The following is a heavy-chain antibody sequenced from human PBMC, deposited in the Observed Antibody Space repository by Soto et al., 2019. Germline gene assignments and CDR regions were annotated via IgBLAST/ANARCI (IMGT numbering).Heavy chain of an antibody. J-gene: IGHJ6*04. CDR2: TYYRSKWYN. D-gene: IGHD3-10*01. CDR1: WYSFAINSAG. Sequence: SQTLSLTCVSSWYSFAINSAGFNLIRRSPSRVLEWLGRTYYRSKWYNDYAVSVKSRITINPDTSKNQFSLQLNSVTPEDTAVYYCARELWFGEVVYYGMEVWGKGHTVNVSS. V-gene: IGHV6-1*01. CDR3: ARELWFGEVVYYGMEV.